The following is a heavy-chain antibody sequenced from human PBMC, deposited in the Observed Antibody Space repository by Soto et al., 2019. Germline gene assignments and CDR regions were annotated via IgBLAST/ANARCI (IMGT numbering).Heavy chain of an antibody. D-gene: IGHD6-13*01. V-gene: IGHV3-13*01. Sequence: GGSLRLSCAASGFTFSSYDMHWVRQATGKGLEWVSAIGTAGDTYYPGSVKGRFTISRENAKNSLYLQMNSLRAEDTAVYYCARTPSSSWYGAAFDIWGQGTMVTVSS. CDR2: IGTAGDT. CDR3: ARTPSSSWYGAAFDI. CDR1: GFTFSSYD. J-gene: IGHJ3*02.